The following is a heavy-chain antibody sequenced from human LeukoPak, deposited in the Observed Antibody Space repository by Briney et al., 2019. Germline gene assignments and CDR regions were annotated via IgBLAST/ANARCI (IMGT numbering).Heavy chain of an antibody. V-gene: IGHV3-30*18. D-gene: IGHD3-10*01. Sequence: PGGSLRLSCAASGFTFSSYGMHWVRQAPGKGLEWVAVISYDGSDKYYADSVKGRFTISRDNSKNTLYLQMNSLRAEDTAVHYCAKDAGAWGQGSLVTVSS. CDR3: AKDAGA. J-gene: IGHJ4*02. CDR1: GFTFSSYG. CDR2: ISYDGSDK.